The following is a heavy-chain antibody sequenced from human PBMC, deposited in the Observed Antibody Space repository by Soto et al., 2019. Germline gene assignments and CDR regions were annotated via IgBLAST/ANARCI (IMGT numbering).Heavy chain of an antibody. CDR1: GGSISSGDYY. CDR3: ATRIVRYDIPLAAFDI. CDR2: IYYSGST. D-gene: IGHD3-9*01. V-gene: IGHV4-30-4*01. Sequence: QVQLQESGPGLVKPSQTLSLTCTVSGGSISSGDYYWSWIRQPPGKGLEWIGYIYYSGSTYYNPSLKSRVTISVDTSKNQFSLKLSSVTAADTAVYYCATRIVRYDIPLAAFDIWGQGTMVTVSS. J-gene: IGHJ3*02.